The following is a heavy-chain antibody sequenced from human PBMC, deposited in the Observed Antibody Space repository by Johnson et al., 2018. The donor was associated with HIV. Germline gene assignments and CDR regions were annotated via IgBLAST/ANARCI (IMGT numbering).Heavy chain of an antibody. Sequence: VQLVESGGGLVQPGGSLRLSCAASGFTFSSYDMHWVRQATGKGLEWVSAIGTAGDSYYPGSVKGRFTISRENAKNSLYLQINSLRAGDTAVYYCARGEWVGGAFDIWGQGTLVTVSS. D-gene: IGHD3-16*01. CDR3: ARGEWVGGAFDI. J-gene: IGHJ3*02. CDR2: IGTAGDS. CDR1: GFTFSSYD. V-gene: IGHV3-13*01.